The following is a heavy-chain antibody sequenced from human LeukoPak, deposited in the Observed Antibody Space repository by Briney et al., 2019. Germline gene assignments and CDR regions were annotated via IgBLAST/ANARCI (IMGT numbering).Heavy chain of an antibody. J-gene: IGHJ3*02. V-gene: IGHV1-24*01. CDR3: AAWESVYDTNAEGAYDI. CDR1: GNTLTELS. Sequence: ASVKVSCKVSGNTLTELSIHWVRQAPGKGPEWMGGFDPEEGQTMYAQKFQDRVTMAEDTSTDTAYMELSSLRSEDTAVYYCAAWESVYDTNAEGAYDIWGQGTLVTVSS. D-gene: IGHD2-8*01. CDR2: FDPEEGQT.